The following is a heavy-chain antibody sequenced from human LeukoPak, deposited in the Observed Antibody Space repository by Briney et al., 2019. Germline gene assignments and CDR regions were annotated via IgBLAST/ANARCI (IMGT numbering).Heavy chain of an antibody. CDR3: ASDLNGGNSVVDYYYYMDV. D-gene: IGHD4-23*01. J-gene: IGHJ6*03. CDR1: GYTFTSYD. Sequence: ASVKVSCKASGYTFTSYDINWVRQAPGQGLEWMGWMNPISGNTGYPQRFQGRVTMTRTTSISTAYMELSSLISEDTAVYHCASDLNGGNSVVDYYYYMDVWGKGTTVTVSS. CDR2: MNPISGNT. V-gene: IGHV1-8*01.